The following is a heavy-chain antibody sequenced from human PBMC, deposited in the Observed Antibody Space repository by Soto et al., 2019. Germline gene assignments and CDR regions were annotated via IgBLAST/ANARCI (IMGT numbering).Heavy chain of an antibody. D-gene: IGHD6-19*01. CDR1: GFTFSSYV. Sequence: PGGSLRLSCAASGFTFSSYVMSWVLQAPGKGLEWVSAISGSGGSTYYADSVKGRFTISRDNSKNTLYLQMNSLRAEDTAVYYCAKPTAVAGAFVYWGQGTLVTVSS. V-gene: IGHV3-23*01. CDR2: ISGSGGST. CDR3: AKPTAVAGAFVY. J-gene: IGHJ4*02.